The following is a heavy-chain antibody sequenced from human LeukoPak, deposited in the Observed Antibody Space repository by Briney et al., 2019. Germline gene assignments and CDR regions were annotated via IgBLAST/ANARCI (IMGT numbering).Heavy chain of an antibody. Sequence: PSETLSLICTVSGYSISSYYWSWIRQPPGRRLEWIGYSYYSGSTNYNPSLKSRVTISVDTSKNQFSLKLSSVTAADTAVYYCARDGADCSGGSCHPLDAFDIWGQGTMVTVSS. CDR3: ARDGADCSGGSCHPLDAFDI. D-gene: IGHD2-15*01. V-gene: IGHV4-59*01. CDR1: GYSISSYY. J-gene: IGHJ3*02. CDR2: SYYSGST.